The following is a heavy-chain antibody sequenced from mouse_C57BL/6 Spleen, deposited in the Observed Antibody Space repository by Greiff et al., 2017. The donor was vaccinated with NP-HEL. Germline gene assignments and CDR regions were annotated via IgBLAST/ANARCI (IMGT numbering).Heavy chain of an antibody. CDR2: IDPSDSYT. J-gene: IGHJ1*03. D-gene: IGHD1-1*01. Sequence: PGHGLEWIGVIDPSDSYTNYNQKFKGKATLTVDTSSSPAYMQLSSLTSEASAVSYCARGYYYGSSLYWYFDVWGTGTTVTFSS. V-gene: IGHV1-59*01. CDR3: ARGYYYGSSLYWYFDV.